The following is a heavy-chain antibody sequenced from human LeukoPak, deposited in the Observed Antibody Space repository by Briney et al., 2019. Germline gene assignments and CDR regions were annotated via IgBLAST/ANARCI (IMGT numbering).Heavy chain of an antibody. D-gene: IGHD2-15*01. CDR1: GYTLTELS. J-gene: IGHJ5*02. V-gene: IGHV1-24*01. CDR3: ATCGRGWGGGSCYSRLAWFDP. CDR2: FDPEDGET. Sequence: GASVKVSCKVSGYTLTELSMHWVRQAPGKGLEWMGGFDPEDGETIYAQKFQGRVTMTEDTSTDTAYMELSSLRSEDTAVYYCATCGRGWGGGSCYSRLAWFDPWGQGTLVTVSS.